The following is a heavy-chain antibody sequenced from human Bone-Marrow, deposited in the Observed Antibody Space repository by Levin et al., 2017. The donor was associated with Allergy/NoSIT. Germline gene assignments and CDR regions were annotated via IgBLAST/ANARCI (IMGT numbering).Heavy chain of an antibody. J-gene: IGHJ3*02. CDR2: INSDGSST. CDR1: GFTFSSYW. V-gene: IGHV3-74*01. D-gene: IGHD2-2*01. CDR3: ARDSTSCYAGNSGAFDI. Sequence: GGSLRLSCAASGFTFSSYWMHWVRQAPGKGLVWVSRINSDGSSTSYADSVKGRFTISRDNAKNTLYLQMNSLRAEDTAVYYCARDSTSCYAGNSGAFDIWGQGTMVTVSS.